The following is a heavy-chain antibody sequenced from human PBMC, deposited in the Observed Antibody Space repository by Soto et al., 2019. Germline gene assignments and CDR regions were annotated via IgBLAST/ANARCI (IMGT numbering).Heavy chain of an antibody. CDR2: INPKSGGT. J-gene: IGHJ4*02. Sequence: GASVKVSCKASGYSFTDYHIHWVRQAPGQGLEWLGRINPKSGGTSTAQKFQGWVTMTRDRSISTVYMELTRLRSDDTAVYYCASVWPRAGSGLPYFDYWGQGTLVTAPQ. V-gene: IGHV1-2*04. CDR1: GYSFTDYH. CDR3: ASVWPRAGSGLPYFDY. D-gene: IGHD1-26*01.